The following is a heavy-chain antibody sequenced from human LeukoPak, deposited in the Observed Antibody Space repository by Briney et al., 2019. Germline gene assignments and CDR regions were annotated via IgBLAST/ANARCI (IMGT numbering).Heavy chain of an antibody. CDR2: IFYSGTT. D-gene: IGHD2-15*01. V-gene: IGHV4-61*01. CDR3: ARTPVYCSGGSCYYYYYAMDV. Sequence: PSETLSLTCTVSGASVSSGSSYWGWIRQPPGKGLERIGYIFYSGTTNYSPSLKSRVTMSLDTSENQFSLRLSSVTAADTAVYYCARTPVYCSGGSCYYYYYAMDVWGQGTTVTVSS. J-gene: IGHJ6*02. CDR1: GASVSSGSSY.